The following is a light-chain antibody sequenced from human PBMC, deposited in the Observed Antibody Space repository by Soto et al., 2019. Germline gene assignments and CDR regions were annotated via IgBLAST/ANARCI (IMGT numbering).Light chain of an antibody. CDR3: MQGTHWPWT. CDR1: QSLVYSDGNTY. Sequence: DVVLTQSPLSLPVTLGQPAFISCTSSQSLVYSDGNTYLAWFRQRPGQSPRRLISKISDRDSGVADRFTGSGSGTDFTLKISRVEAEDVGVYYCMQGTHWPWTFGQGTTVEI. J-gene: IGKJ1*01. CDR2: KIS. V-gene: IGKV2-30*01.